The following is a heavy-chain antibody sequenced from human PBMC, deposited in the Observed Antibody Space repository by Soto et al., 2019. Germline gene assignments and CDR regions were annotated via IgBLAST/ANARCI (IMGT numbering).Heavy chain of an antibody. J-gene: IGHJ4*02. CDR1: GGSISSSSYY. CDR3: ARHGAVGEYSGYDYEFDY. CDR2: IYYSGST. V-gene: IGHV4-39*01. D-gene: IGHD5-12*01. Sequence: PSETLSLTCTVSGGSISSSSYYWGWIRQPPGKGLEWIGSIYYSGSTYYNPSLKSRVTISVDTSKNQFSLKLSSVTAADTAVYYCARHGAVGEYSGYDYEFDYWGQGTLVTVSS.